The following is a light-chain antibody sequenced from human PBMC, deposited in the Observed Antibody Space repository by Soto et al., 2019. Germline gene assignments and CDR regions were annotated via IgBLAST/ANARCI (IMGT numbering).Light chain of an antibody. CDR3: QQRSNWPLT. CDR2: DAS. Sequence: DIVLTQSPGTLSLSPGERATLSCRASQSVSSYLVWFQQKPGQAPRLLIYDASTRATGVPARFSGSGSGTDFTLTISSLEPEDFAVYYSQQRSNWPLTFGPGTKVDIK. V-gene: IGKV3-11*01. J-gene: IGKJ3*01. CDR1: QSVSSY.